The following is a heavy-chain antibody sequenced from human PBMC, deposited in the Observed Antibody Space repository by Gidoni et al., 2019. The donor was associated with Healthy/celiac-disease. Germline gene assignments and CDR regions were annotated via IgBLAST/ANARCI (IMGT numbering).Heavy chain of an antibody. CDR2: IYYSGST. V-gene: IGHV4-39*01. Sequence: QLQLQESGPGLVKPSETLSLTCTVSGGSISSSSYYWGWIRQPPGKGLEWIGSIYYSGSTYYNPSLKSRVTISVDTSKNQFSLKLSSVTAADTAVYYCARQGATMIVVDYWGQGTLVTVSS. D-gene: IGHD3-22*01. J-gene: IGHJ4*02. CDR1: GGSISSSSYY. CDR3: ARQGATMIVVDY.